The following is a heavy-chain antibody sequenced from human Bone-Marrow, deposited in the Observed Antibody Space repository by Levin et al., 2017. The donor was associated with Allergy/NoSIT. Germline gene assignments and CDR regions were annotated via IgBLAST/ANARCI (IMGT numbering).Heavy chain of an antibody. Sequence: GGSLRLSCAASGFTFSSYGMHWVRQAPGKGLEWVAVISYDGSNKYYADSVKGRFTISRDNSKNTLYLQMNSLRAEDTAVYYCAKDLVRIRAGVGAPLQYYYYYGMDVWGQGTTVTVSS. CDR2: ISYDGSNK. V-gene: IGHV3-30*18. D-gene: IGHD1-26*01. J-gene: IGHJ6*02. CDR1: GFTFSSYG. CDR3: AKDLVRIRAGVGAPLQYYYYYGMDV.